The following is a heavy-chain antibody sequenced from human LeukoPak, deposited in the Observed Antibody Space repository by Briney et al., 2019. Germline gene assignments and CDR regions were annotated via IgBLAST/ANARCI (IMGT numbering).Heavy chain of an antibody. V-gene: IGHV3-23*01. Sequence: GGSLRLSCAASGFTFNLYTMNWVRQAPGKGLEWVSAITGSGGSTFYADSLKGRFTISRDNSKNTLYLQMNSLRAEDTAVYYCAKGRAAVVGTYDCWGQGTLATVSS. J-gene: IGHJ4*02. CDR2: ITGSGGST. CDR1: GFTFNLYT. D-gene: IGHD6-19*01. CDR3: AKGRAAVVGTYDC.